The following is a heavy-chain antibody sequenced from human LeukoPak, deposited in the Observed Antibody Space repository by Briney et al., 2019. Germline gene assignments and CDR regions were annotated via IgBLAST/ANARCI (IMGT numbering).Heavy chain of an antibody. Sequence: KPSETLSLTCTVSGGSISSYYWSWLRQPPGKGLEWFGYIYYSGSTNYNPSLKSRVNISVDTSKNQLSLKLSSVTAADTAAYYCARGSRGYYFDYWGQGTLVTVSS. CDR3: ARGSRGYYFDY. V-gene: IGHV4-59*01. CDR1: GGSISSYY. CDR2: IYYSGST. J-gene: IGHJ4*02.